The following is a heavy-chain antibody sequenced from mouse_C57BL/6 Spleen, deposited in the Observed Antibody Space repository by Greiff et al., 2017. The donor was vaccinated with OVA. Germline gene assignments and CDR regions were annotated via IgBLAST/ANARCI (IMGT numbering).Heavy chain of an antibody. CDR1: GYTFTSYW. CDR3: AREYGYYFDY. J-gene: IGHJ2*01. D-gene: IGHD5-1*01. CDR2: IYPSDSET. Sequence: VQLQQSGAELVRPGSSVKLSCKASGYTFTSYWMDWVKQRPGQGLEWIGNIYPSDSETHYNQKFKDKATLTVDKSSSTAYMQLSSLTSEDSAVYYCAREYGYYFDYWGQGTTLTVSS. V-gene: IGHV1-61*01.